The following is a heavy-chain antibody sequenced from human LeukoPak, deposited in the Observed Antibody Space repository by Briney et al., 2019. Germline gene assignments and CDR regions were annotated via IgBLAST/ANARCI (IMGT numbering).Heavy chain of an antibody. D-gene: IGHD2-15*01. Sequence: GGSLRLSCAASGFTFSSYAMHWVRQAPGKGLEWVAVISYDGSNKYYVDSVKGRFTISRDNSKNTLYLQMSSLRAEDTAVYYCAKCIWALAGPADDWGQGTLVTVSS. CDR2: ISYDGSNK. CDR1: GFTFSSYA. J-gene: IGHJ4*02. V-gene: IGHV3-30-3*02. CDR3: AKCIWALAGPADD.